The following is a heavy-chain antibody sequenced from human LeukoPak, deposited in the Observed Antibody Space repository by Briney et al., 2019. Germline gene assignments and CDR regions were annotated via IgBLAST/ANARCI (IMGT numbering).Heavy chain of an antibody. CDR2: IYYSGST. CDR3: ARGNYEYVWGGIDY. CDR1: GGSISSSSYY. Sequence: SETLSLTCTVSGGSISSSSYYWGWIRQPPGKGLEGIASIYYSGSTYYNPSLKSRVTISLDTSKNQFSLKLSSVAAAHTAVYYCARGNYEYVWGGIDYWGQGTLVTVSS. V-gene: IGHV4-39*01. D-gene: IGHD3-16*01. J-gene: IGHJ4*02.